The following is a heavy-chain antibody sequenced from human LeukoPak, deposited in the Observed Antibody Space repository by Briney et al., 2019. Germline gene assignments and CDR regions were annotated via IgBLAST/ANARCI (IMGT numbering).Heavy chain of an antibody. D-gene: IGHD1-1*01. Sequence: PSETLSLTCTVSGGSISSYYWSWIRQPPGKGLEWVSYISSSSSTIYYADSVKGRFTISRDNAKNSLYLQMNSLRAEDTAVYYCARGGSTFDYWGQGTLVTVSS. CDR2: ISSSSSTI. CDR3: ARGGSTFDY. CDR1: GGSISSYY. V-gene: IGHV3-48*01. J-gene: IGHJ4*02.